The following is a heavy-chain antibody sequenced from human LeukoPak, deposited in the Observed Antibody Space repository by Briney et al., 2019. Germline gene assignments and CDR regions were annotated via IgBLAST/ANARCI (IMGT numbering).Heavy chain of an antibody. CDR3: ARRRDYYYYMDV. V-gene: IGHV5-51*01. J-gene: IGHJ6*03. CDR2: IYPGDSDT. Sequence: GESLRISCKGSGYSFTSYWIGWVRQMPGKGLELMVIIYPGDSDTRYSPSFQGQVTISDDKSISTAYLQWSSLKASDTAMYYCARRRDYYYYMDVWGKGPRSPSP. CDR1: GYSFTSYW.